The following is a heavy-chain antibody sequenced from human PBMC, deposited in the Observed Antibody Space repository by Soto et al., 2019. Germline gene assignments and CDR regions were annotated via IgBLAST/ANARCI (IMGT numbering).Heavy chain of an antibody. CDR2: IFSNDEK. CDR3: ARILGGQQLETGAFDI. J-gene: IGHJ3*02. Sequence: SGPTLVNPTETLTLTCTVSGFSLSNARMGVSWIRQPPGKALEWLAHIFSNDEKSYSTSLKSRLTISKDTSKSQVVLTMTNMDPVDTATYYCARILGGQQLETGAFDIWGQGTMVTVSS. V-gene: IGHV2-26*01. CDR1: GFSLSNARMG. D-gene: IGHD6-13*01.